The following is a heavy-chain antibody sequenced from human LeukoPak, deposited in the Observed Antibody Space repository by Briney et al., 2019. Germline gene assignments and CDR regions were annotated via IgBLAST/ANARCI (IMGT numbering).Heavy chain of an antibody. CDR3: ARAGTGDAFDI. CDR1: GGSFSGYY. J-gene: IGHJ3*02. CDR2: INHSGST. Sequence: SETLSLTCAVYGGSFSGYYRSWIRQPPGKGLEWIGEINHSGSTNYNPSLKSRVTISVDTSKNQLSLNLSSVAAADTAVYYCARAGTGDAFDIWGQGTMVTVS. V-gene: IGHV4-34*01. D-gene: IGHD1-14*01.